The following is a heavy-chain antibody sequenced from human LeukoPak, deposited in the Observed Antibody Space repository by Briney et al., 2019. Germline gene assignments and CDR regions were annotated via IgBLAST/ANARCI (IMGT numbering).Heavy chain of an antibody. J-gene: IGHJ4*02. CDR3: ARDIAARSGYFDY. V-gene: IGHV1-2*02. Sequence: ASVKVSCKASGYTFTSYGISWVRQAPGQGLEWMGWINPNSGGTNYAQKFQGRVTMTRDTSISTAYMELSRLRSDDTAVYYCARDIAARSGYFDYWGQGTLVTVSS. CDR2: INPNSGGT. D-gene: IGHD6-6*01. CDR1: GYTFTSYG.